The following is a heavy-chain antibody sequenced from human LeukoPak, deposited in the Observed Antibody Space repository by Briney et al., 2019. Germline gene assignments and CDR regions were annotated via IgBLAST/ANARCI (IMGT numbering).Heavy chain of an antibody. J-gene: IGHJ6*02. CDR1: GGTFSSYA. CDR2: IIPILGIA. V-gene: IGHV1-69*04. Sequence: ASVKVSCKASGGTFSSYAISWVRQAPGQELEWMGRIIPILGIANYAQKFQGRVTITADKSTSTAYMELSSLRSEDTAVYYCAMKDIVVVPAAINYYYYGMDVWGQGTTVTVSS. D-gene: IGHD2-2*02. CDR3: AMKDIVVVPAAINYYYYGMDV.